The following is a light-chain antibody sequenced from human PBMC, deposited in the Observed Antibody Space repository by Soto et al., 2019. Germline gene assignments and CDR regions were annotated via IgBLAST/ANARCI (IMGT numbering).Light chain of an antibody. CDR3: CSYAGSYPFV. Sequence: QSVLTQPRSVSGSPGQSVTISCTGTSSDVGGYNYVSWYQHHPGKAPKLMIYDVSKRPSGVPDRFSGSKSGNTASLTISGLQAEDEADYYCCSYAGSYPFVLGTGTKLTVL. CDR2: DVS. J-gene: IGLJ1*01. CDR1: SSDVGGYNY. V-gene: IGLV2-11*01.